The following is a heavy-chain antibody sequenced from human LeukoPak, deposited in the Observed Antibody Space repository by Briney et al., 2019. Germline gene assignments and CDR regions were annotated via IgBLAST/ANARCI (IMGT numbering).Heavy chain of an antibody. CDR1: GGXISGYY. V-gene: IGHV4-59*01. CDR3: ARAPMTTVPYFDY. CDR2: VYYSGST. D-gene: IGHD4-17*01. J-gene: IGHJ4*02. Sequence: PSETLSLTCTVSGGXISGYYGSWVRQPPGKGLEWIGHVYYSGSTNYNPSLKSRITISVDRSKNQFSLKLSSVTAADTAVYYCARAPMTTVPYFDYWGQGALVTVSS.